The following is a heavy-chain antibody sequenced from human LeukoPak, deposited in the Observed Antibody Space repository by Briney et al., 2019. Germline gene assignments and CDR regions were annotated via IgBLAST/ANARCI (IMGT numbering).Heavy chain of an antibody. V-gene: IGHV3-7*01. CDR1: GFTFSSYW. J-gene: IGHJ5*02. D-gene: IGHD3-10*01. CDR3: ARDPLPMDNWFDP. Sequence: GGSLRLSCAASGFTFSSYWMSWVRQAPGKGLERVANIKQDGSEKYYVDSVKGRFTISRDNAKNSLYLQMNSLRAEDTAVYYCARDPLPMDNWFDPWGQGTLVTVSS. CDR2: IKQDGSEK.